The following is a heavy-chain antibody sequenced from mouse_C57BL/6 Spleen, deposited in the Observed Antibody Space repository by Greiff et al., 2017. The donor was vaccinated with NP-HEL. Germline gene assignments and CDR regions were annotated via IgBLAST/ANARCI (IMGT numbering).Heavy chain of an antibody. CDR3: ARDPYYYGSLYAMDY. CDR1: GYAFSSSW. J-gene: IGHJ4*01. CDR2: IYPGDGDT. D-gene: IGHD1-1*01. V-gene: IGHV1-82*01. Sequence: QVQLQQSGPELVKPGASVKISCKASGYAFSSSWMNWVKQRPGKGLEWIGRIYPGDGDTNYNGKFKGKATLTADKSSSTAYMQLSSLTSEDSAVYFCARDPYYYGSLYAMDYWGQGTSVTVSS.